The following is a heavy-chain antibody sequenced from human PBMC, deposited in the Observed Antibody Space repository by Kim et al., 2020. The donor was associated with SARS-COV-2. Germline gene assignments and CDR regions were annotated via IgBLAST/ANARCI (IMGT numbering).Heavy chain of an antibody. CDR2: IIPIFGTA. D-gene: IGHD2-15*01. CDR3: ARDLCSGGSCYSASSNAFDI. V-gene: IGHV1-69*13. J-gene: IGHJ3*02. Sequence: SVKVSCKASGGTFSSYAISWVRQAPGQGLEWMGGIIPIFGTANYAQKFQGRVTITADESTSTAYMELSSLRSEDTAVYYCARDLCSGGSCYSASSNAFDIWGQGTMVTVSS. CDR1: GGTFSSYA.